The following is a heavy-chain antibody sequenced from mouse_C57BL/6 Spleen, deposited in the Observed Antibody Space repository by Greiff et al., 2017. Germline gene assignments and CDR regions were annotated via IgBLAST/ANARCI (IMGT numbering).Heavy chain of an antibody. D-gene: IGHD1-1*01. V-gene: IGHV1-54*01. CDR2: INPGSGGT. Sequence: VQLQQSGAELVRPGTSVKVSCKASGYAFTNYLIEWVKQRPGQGLEWIGVINPGSGGTNNNEKFKGKATLTADKSSTTAYMQLSSLTCEDSAVYVCASPGCYGCSPYYFDYWGQGTTLTVSS. CDR1: GYAFTNYL. J-gene: IGHJ2*01. CDR3: ASPGCYGCSPYYFDY.